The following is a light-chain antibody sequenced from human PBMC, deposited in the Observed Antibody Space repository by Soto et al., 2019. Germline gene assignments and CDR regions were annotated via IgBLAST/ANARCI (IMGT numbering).Light chain of an antibody. J-gene: IGKJ4*01. V-gene: IGKV3-20*01. Sequence: EIVLTQSPGTLSLSPGERATLSCRASQSVSRSLLAWYQQKPGQAPRLLIYGVSSRVTGIPDRFSGSGSGTDFTLTISRLEPEDFAVYYCQYYGDFLFTFGGGTQVEIK. CDR3: QYYGDFLFT. CDR2: GVS. CDR1: QSVSRSL.